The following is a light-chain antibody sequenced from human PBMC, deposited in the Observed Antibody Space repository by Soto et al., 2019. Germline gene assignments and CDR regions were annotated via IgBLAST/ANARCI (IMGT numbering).Light chain of an antibody. V-gene: IGKV1-9*01. Sequence: DIQLTQSPSFLSASVGDRVTIICRASQDISSYLAWYQQIPGKAPKLLIYAASTLQSGVPSRFSGSGSGTEFTLTISSLQPEDFATYYCQELNTYPWTFGQGTKVEIK. CDR3: QELNTYPWT. CDR1: QDISSY. CDR2: AAS. J-gene: IGKJ1*01.